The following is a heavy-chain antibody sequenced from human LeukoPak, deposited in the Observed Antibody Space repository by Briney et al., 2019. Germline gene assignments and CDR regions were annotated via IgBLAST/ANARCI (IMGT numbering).Heavy chain of an antibody. Sequence: SVKVSCKASGGTFSSYAICWVRQAPGQGLEWMGRIIPILGIANYAQKFQGRVTITADKSTSTAYMELSSLRSEDTAVYYCARGNTYYYDSRGDAFDIWGQGTMVTVSS. V-gene: IGHV1-69*04. CDR3: ARGNTYYYDSRGDAFDI. D-gene: IGHD3-22*01. CDR2: IIPILGIA. CDR1: GGTFSSYA. J-gene: IGHJ3*02.